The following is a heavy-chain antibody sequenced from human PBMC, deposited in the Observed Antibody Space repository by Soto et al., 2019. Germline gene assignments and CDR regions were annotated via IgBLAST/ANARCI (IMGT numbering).Heavy chain of an antibody. Sequence: ASVKVSCKAAGYTFTSYDINWVRQATGQGLEWMGWMNPNSGNTGYAQKFQGRVTMTRNTSISTAYMELSSLRSEDTAVYYCARWKYGDSQDADAFDIWSQGTMVTVSS. CDR1: GYTFTSYD. D-gene: IGHD4-17*01. CDR3: ARWKYGDSQDADAFDI. J-gene: IGHJ3*02. V-gene: IGHV1-8*01. CDR2: MNPNSGNT.